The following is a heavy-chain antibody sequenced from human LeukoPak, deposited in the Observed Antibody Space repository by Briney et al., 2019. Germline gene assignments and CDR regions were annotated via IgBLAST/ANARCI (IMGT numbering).Heavy chain of an antibody. CDR3: ARDGGTYDILTGYPISAGMDV. CDR1: GGSISSYY. J-gene: IGHJ6*04. Sequence: SETLSLTCTVSGGSISSYYWSWIRQPPGKGLEWIGYIYYSGSTNYNPSLKSRVTISVDTSKNQFSLKLSSVTAADTAVYYCARDGGTYDILTGYPISAGMDVWGKGTTVTVSS. CDR2: IYYSGST. D-gene: IGHD3-9*01. V-gene: IGHV4-59*01.